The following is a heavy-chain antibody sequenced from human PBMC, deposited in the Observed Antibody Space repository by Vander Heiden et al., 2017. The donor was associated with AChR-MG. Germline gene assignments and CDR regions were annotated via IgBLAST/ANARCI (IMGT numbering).Heavy chain of an antibody. D-gene: IGHD6-13*01. J-gene: IGHJ5*02. V-gene: IGHV4-61*01. CDR3: ARALPLFSSSWYANWFDA. Sequence: QVQLQESGPGLVKPSETLALTCTDSGGSVSSGRHYWSWIRQPPGQGMEWIGYIYYSGTTKNNPSMKSRVTRSVDTSKNQFALKLSSVTAADTAVYYCARALPLFSSSWYANWFDAWGQGALVTVSS. CDR2: IYYSGTT. CDR1: GGSVSSGRHY.